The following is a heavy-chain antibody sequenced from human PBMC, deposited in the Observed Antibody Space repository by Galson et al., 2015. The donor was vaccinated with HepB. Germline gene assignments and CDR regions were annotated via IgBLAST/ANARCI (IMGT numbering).Heavy chain of an antibody. J-gene: IGHJ4*02. CDR2: ISYDGRNK. CDR1: GFTFSSYG. CDR3: ARGAVAGINYYFDY. D-gene: IGHD6-19*01. Sequence: SLRLSCAASGFTFSSYGMHWVRQGSDKGLEWVAVISYDGRNKFYGDSVKDRFTISRDNSKNTLYLQMNGLRAKDMAVYYCARGAVAGINYYFDYWGQGTLVTVSS. V-gene: IGHV3-30*03.